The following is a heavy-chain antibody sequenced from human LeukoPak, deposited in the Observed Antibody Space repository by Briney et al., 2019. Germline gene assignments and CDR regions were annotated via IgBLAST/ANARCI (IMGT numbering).Heavy chain of an antibody. Sequence: PGGSLRLSCAASGFTFSSYSMNWVRQAPGKGLEWVSYISRTGNSKYYADSVKGRFTISRDSTKNSLYLQMNSLRAEDTAVYYCARGPYSSNWYVDYWGQGTLVTVAS. J-gene: IGHJ4*02. D-gene: IGHD6-13*01. V-gene: IGHV3-48*04. CDR1: GFTFSSYS. CDR3: ARGPYSSNWYVDY. CDR2: ISRTGNSK.